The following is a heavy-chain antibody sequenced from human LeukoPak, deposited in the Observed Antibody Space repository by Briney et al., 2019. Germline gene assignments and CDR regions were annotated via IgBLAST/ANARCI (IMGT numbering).Heavy chain of an antibody. D-gene: IGHD5-12*01. Sequence: ASVKVSCKASGYTFTGYYMHWVRQAPGQGLEWMGWINPNSGGTNYAQKFQGRVTMTRDTSISTAYMELSRLRSDDMAVYYCATAVHSGYDLDFDYWGQGTLVNVSS. CDR2: INPNSGGT. CDR3: ATAVHSGYDLDFDY. V-gene: IGHV1-2*02. CDR1: GYTFTGYY. J-gene: IGHJ4*02.